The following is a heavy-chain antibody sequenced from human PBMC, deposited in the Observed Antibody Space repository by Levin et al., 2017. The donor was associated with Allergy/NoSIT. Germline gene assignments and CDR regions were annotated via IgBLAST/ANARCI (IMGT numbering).Heavy chain of an antibody. Sequence: SCAASGFTLRNYAMHWVRQAPGKGLEWVALVSYDGSNKYVADSVKGRFTISRDNSKNRLSLQMNSLKPEDTAVYYCARQLYGYSSGWFDFWGQGTLVTVSS. CDR2: VSYDGSNK. CDR3: ARQLYGYSSGWFDF. V-gene: IGHV3-30-3*01. CDR1: GFTLRNYA. D-gene: IGHD6-19*01. J-gene: IGHJ5*01.